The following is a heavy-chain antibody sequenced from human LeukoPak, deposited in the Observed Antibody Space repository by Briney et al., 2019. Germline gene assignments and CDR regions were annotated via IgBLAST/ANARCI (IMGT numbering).Heavy chain of an antibody. CDR3: ARLSFMITFGGVIVIPAFDI. J-gene: IGHJ3*02. D-gene: IGHD3-16*02. V-gene: IGHV1-18*01. CDR1: EGTFSSYA. Sequence: ASVKVSCKASEGTFSSYAISWVRQAPGQGLEWMGWISAYNGNTNYAQKLQGRVTMTTDTSTSTAYMELRSLRSDDTAVYYCARLSFMITFGGVIVIPAFDIWGQGTMVTVSS. CDR2: ISAYNGNT.